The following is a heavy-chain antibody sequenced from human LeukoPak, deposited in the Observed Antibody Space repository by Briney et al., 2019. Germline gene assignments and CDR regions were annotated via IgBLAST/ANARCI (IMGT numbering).Heavy chain of an antibody. V-gene: IGHV3-66*02. D-gene: IGHD3-22*01. CDR2: IYSGGST. Sequence: PGGSLRLSCAASGFTVSSNYMSWVRQAPGKGLEWVSVIYSGGSTYYADSVKGRFTISRDNSKNTLYLQMNSLRAEDTAVYYCASDWDSSGYCYDYWGQGSLVTVSS. CDR1: GFTVSSNY. CDR3: ASDWDSSGYCYDY. J-gene: IGHJ4*02.